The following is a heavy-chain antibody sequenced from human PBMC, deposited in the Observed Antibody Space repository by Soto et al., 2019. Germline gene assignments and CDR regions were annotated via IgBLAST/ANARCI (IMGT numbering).Heavy chain of an antibody. CDR3: TRPRTTLPPEYGYGSSYDF. D-gene: IGHD6-13*01. J-gene: IGHJ4*02. V-gene: IGHV3-21*01. CDR2: ISSSSMFI. Sequence: GGSLRLSCTASGFIFSDYGMNWVRLSPGKGLEWVSSISSSSMFIYYVDSVKGRFTISRDNAKNSLYLQMNSLRAEDTAVYYCTRPRTTLPPEYGYGSSYDFWGPGILVTVSS. CDR1: GFIFSDYG.